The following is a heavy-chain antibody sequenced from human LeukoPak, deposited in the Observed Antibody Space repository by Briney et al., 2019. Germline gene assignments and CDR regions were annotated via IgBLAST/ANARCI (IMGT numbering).Heavy chain of an antibody. V-gene: IGHV1-2*02. Sequence: GASVKVSCKASGYTFSGYYIQWVRQAPGRGLEWMSWINPSNGDTNYAQKFQGRGTMTRDTSISTAYMVLSTLITDDSAVYYCARDLFSGYDYVWGSYRYYFDYWGQGTLVTVSS. CDR1: GYTFSGYY. CDR2: INPSNGDT. J-gene: IGHJ4*02. CDR3: ARDLFSGYDYVWGSYRYYFDY. D-gene: IGHD3-16*02.